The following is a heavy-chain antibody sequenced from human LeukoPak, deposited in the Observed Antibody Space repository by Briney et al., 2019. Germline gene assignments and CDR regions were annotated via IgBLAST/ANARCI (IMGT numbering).Heavy chain of an antibody. D-gene: IGHD3-10*01. CDR1: GGSFSDYY. V-gene: IGHV4-34*01. CDR2: INHSRST. Sequence: SETLSLTCAVYGGSFSDYYWSWIRQPPGKGLEWIGEINHSRSTNYNPSLKSRVTISVDTSKNQFSLKLSSVTAADTAVYYCARRRFTMVRGVPMDVWGKGTTVTISS. CDR3: ARRRFTMVRGVPMDV. J-gene: IGHJ6*04.